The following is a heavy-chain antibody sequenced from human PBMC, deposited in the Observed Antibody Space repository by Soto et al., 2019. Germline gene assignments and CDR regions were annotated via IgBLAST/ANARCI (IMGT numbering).Heavy chain of an antibody. CDR3: ARSGDGGDYYDSSGYYYGDFDY. J-gene: IGHJ4*02. CDR1: GGSISSYY. V-gene: IGHV4-59*01. Sequence: LSLTCTVSGGSISSYYWSWIRQPPWKGLEWIGYIYYSGSTNYNPSLKSRVTISVDTSKNQFSLKLSSVTAADTAVYYCARSGDGGDYYDSSGYYYGDFDYWGQGTLVTVSS. D-gene: IGHD3-22*01. CDR2: IYYSGST.